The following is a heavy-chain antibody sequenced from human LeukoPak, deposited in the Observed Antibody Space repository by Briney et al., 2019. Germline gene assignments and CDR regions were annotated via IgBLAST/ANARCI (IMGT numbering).Heavy chain of an antibody. CDR3: ARLLSTRAFDI. CDR2: IRSKANSYAT. J-gene: IGHJ3*02. V-gene: IGHV3-73*01. D-gene: IGHD2-2*01. CDR1: GFTFSGSA. Sequence: GRSLKLSCAASGFTFSGSAIHWVRQASGKPLEWVGRIRSKANSYATGYAVSVKGRFTISRDDSEKTAYLKMNSLKTEDTAIYYCARLLSTRAFDIWGQGTMVTVSS.